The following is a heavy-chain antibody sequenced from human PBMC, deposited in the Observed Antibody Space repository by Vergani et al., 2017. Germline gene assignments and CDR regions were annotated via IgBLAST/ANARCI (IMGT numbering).Heavy chain of an antibody. J-gene: IGHJ5*02. D-gene: IGHD5-12*01. CDR1: GVSISSGDYY. V-gene: IGHV4-30-4*08. Sequence: QVQLHESGPGLMKPSQTLSLTCTVSGVSISSGDYYWSWIRQPPGKGLEWIGYIYYSGSTYYNPSLKSRVTISVETSKNQISLKLSSVTAADTAVYYCARDGYSGYEVWLDDGGQGTLVTVSS. CDR3: ARDGYSGYEVWLDD. CDR2: IYYSGST.